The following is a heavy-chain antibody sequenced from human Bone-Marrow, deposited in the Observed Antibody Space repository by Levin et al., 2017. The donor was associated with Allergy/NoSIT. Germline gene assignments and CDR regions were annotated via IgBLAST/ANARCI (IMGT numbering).Heavy chain of an antibody. CDR1: GFTFSSYA. Sequence: GGSLRLSCAASGFTFSSYAMSWVRQAPWKGLEWVSGISGSGGETYYADSVKGRFPISRDNSKNTLYLQMNSLRAEDTAVYFCAKDRSLERRGIFDYWGQGTLVTVSS. D-gene: IGHD1-1*01. V-gene: IGHV3-23*01. CDR2: ISGSGGET. J-gene: IGHJ4*02. CDR3: AKDRSLERRGIFDY.